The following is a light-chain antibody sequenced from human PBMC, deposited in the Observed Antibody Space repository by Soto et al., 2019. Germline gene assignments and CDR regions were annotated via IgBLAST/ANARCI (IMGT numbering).Light chain of an antibody. Sequence: EIALTQSPGTLSLSPGDIATLSCRASQTFSSSYLAWYQQKPGQAPRLLIYGASSRATGIPDRFSGSGSGRDFRLTISRLEPEDFGVYYCQQYGSSPQTLGQGTKVDIK. CDR3: QQYGSSPQT. CDR2: GAS. V-gene: IGKV3-20*01. CDR1: QTFSSSY. J-gene: IGKJ1*01.